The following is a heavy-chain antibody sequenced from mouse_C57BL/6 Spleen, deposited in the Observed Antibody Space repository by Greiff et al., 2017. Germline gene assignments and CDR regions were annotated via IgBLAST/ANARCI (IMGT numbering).Heavy chain of an antibody. CDR2: FYPGSGSI. CDR3: AGNEEDYDGDYYAMDD. D-gene: IGHD2-4*01. Sequence: QVQLQQSGAELVKPGASVKLSCKASGYTFTEYTIHWVKQRSGQGLEWIGWFYPGSGSIKYNEKFKDKATLTADKSSSTVYMELSRLTSEDSAVYYCAGNEEDYDGDYYAMDDWGQGTSVTVSS. J-gene: IGHJ4*01. V-gene: IGHV1-62-2*01. CDR1: GYTFTEYT.